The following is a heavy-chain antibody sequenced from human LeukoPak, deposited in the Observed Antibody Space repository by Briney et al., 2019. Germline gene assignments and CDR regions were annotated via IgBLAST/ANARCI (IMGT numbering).Heavy chain of an antibody. J-gene: IGHJ4*02. Sequence: SETLSLTCSVSGGSISSYYWSWIRQPAGKGLEWIGRIYSSGSSSYNPSLKSRVTMSVDTSKNQFSLNLTSVTAADTAVYYCARDRTNGGNSGFDYWGQGTLVTVSS. D-gene: IGHD4-23*01. CDR1: GGSISSYY. CDR2: IYSSGSS. CDR3: ARDRTNGGNSGFDY. V-gene: IGHV4-4*07.